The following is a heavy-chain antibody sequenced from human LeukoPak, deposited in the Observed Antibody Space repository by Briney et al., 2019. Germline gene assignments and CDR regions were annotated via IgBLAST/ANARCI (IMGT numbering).Heavy chain of an antibody. J-gene: IGHJ4*02. V-gene: IGHV3-30*03. CDR1: GFTFSSYG. CDR2: ISYDGSNK. Sequence: QPGGSLRLSCAASGFTFSSYGMHWVRQAPGKGLEWVAVISYDGSNKYYADSVKGRFTISRDNSKNTLYLQMNSLRAEDTAVYYCARSITIFGVVIIAPPDDWGQGTLVTVSS. D-gene: IGHD3-3*01. CDR3: ARSITIFGVVIIAPPDD.